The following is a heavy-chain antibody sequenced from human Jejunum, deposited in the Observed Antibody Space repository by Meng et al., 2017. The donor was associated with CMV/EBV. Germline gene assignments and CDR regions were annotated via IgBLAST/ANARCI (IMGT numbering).Heavy chain of an antibody. D-gene: IGHD2-2*02. Sequence: FPFTTYSMHWVRQAPGKGLGWVAVISYDGIIEYYTDSVKGRFTISRDNSKNTLYLQMNSLRGDDTAFYYCARGRVSYTTWSPQAFWGQGTLVTVSS. V-gene: IGHV3-30-3*01. J-gene: IGHJ4*02. CDR3: ARGRVSYTTWSPQAF. CDR1: FPFTTYS. CDR2: ISYDGIIE.